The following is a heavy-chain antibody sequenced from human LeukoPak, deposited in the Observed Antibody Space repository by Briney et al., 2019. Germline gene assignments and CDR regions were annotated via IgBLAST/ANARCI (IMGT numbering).Heavy chain of an antibody. J-gene: IGHJ4*02. Sequence: GASVKVSCKASGGTFSSYAISWVRQAPGQGLEWMGGIIPIFGTANYAQKFQGRVTITTDESTSTAYMELSSLRSEDTAVYYCAGSSSGYDSLFDYWGQGTLVTVSS. D-gene: IGHD3-22*01. CDR1: GGTFSSYA. CDR3: AGSSSGYDSLFDY. CDR2: IIPIFGTA. V-gene: IGHV1-69*05.